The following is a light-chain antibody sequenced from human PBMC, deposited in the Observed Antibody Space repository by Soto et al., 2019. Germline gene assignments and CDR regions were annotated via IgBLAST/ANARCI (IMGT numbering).Light chain of an antibody. Sequence: EIVMTQSPATLSVSPGERANLSCRASQSVSGDLAWYQQKHGQAPRLLIYGASTRATGIPARFSGSGSGIEFTLTLISLQSEDFAVYYCQQYNKWPRTFGQGTTVEIK. CDR1: QSVSGD. CDR3: QQYNKWPRT. CDR2: GAS. J-gene: IGKJ1*01. V-gene: IGKV3-15*01.